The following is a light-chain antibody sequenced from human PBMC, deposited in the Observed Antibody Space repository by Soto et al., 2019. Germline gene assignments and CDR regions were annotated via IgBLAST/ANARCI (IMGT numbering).Light chain of an antibody. J-gene: IGLJ3*02. CDR3: CSYAGSYTLV. CDR2: DVS. V-gene: IGLV2-11*01. CDR1: SSDVGGYNS. Sequence: QSALTQPRSVSGSPGQSVTISCTGTSSDVGGYNSVSWYQQYPGKAPKFMIYDVSERPSGVPDRFSGSKSGNTASLTISGLQAEDEADYYCCSYAGSYTLVFGGGTKLTGL.